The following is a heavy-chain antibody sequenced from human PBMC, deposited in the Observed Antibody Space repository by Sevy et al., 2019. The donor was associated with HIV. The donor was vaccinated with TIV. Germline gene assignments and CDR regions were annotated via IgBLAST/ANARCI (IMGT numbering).Heavy chain of an antibody. CDR2: IWYDGNNQ. D-gene: IGHD6-13*01. Sequence: GGSLRLSCAASGFTFSSYGMHWVRQAPGKGLEWVAVIWYDGNNQYYADSVKGRFTISRDNSKNTLYLQMNSLRPEDTVVYYCARDQHHVGWPLDYWGQGTLVTVSS. CDR3: ARDQHHVGWPLDY. CDR1: GFTFSSYG. V-gene: IGHV3-33*01. J-gene: IGHJ4*02.